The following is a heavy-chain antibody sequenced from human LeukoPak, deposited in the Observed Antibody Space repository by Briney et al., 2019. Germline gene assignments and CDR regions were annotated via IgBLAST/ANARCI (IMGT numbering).Heavy chain of an antibody. J-gene: IGHJ5*02. Sequence: SETLSLTCAVYGGSFSDYYWSWIRQPPGKGLEWIGSIYHSGSTYYNPSLKSRVTISVDTSKNQLSLKLSSVTAADTAVYYCARLPRRVYGSGSRTPDWFDPWGQGTLVTVSS. V-gene: IGHV4-34*01. CDR3: ARLPRRVYGSGSRTPDWFDP. D-gene: IGHD3-10*01. CDR1: GGSFSDYY. CDR2: IYHSGST.